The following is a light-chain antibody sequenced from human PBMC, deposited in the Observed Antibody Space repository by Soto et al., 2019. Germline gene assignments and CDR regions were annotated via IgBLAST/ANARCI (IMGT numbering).Light chain of an antibody. CDR1: QGISSY. Sequence: IQLTQSPSSLSASVGDRVTITCRASQGISSYLAWYQQKPGKAPKLLIYAASTLQSGVPSRFSGSGSGTDFTLTIGSLQPEDFATYYCQQLNSYRTFGPGTKVDIK. CDR2: AAS. CDR3: QQLNSYRT. J-gene: IGKJ3*01. V-gene: IGKV1-9*01.